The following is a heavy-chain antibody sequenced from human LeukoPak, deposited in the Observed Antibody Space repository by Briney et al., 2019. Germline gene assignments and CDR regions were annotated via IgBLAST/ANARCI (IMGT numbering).Heavy chain of an antibody. CDR1: GFTFPNGA. V-gene: IGHV3-23*01. Sequence: PGGSLRLSCAASGFTFPNGAMSWVRRAPGKGLEWVSTITYDADSSYYADSVKGRFTISRDNSRNTLSLQMDSLRAEDTAVYYCARWRWAQSEFVYWGQGSLVTVSS. D-gene: IGHD5-24*01. CDR2: ITYDADSS. CDR3: ARWRWAQSEFVY. J-gene: IGHJ4*02.